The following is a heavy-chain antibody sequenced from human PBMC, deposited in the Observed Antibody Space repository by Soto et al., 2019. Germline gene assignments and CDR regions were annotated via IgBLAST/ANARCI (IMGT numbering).Heavy chain of an antibody. V-gene: IGHV3-74*01. D-gene: IGHD2-2*01. CDR2: IDGDGSDT. CDR1: GFTFSTYW. Sequence: GGSLRLSCAASGFTFSTYWMHWVRQAPGKGLVWVSRIDGDGSDTVYADSVKGRFTISRDNAKNTLYLQMNSLRAEDTAVYYCTRSITGFSYADSWGRGTLVTVSS. CDR3: TRSITGFSYADS. J-gene: IGHJ4*02.